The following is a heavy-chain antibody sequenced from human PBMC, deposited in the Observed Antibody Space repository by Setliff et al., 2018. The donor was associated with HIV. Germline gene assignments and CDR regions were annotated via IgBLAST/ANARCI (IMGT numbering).Heavy chain of an antibody. CDR3: AKDRLFPRL. Sequence: PGGSLRLSCVASDFRFSDSAMSWVRQTPGKCLEYVSSITDTGSKTYYADSVKGRFTISRDNSKNTVYLQMVSLRAEDTALYFCAKDRLFPRLWGQGTQVTVS. V-gene: IGHV3-23*01. CDR1: DFRFSDSA. J-gene: IGHJ4*02. D-gene: IGHD2-21*01. CDR2: ITDTGSKT.